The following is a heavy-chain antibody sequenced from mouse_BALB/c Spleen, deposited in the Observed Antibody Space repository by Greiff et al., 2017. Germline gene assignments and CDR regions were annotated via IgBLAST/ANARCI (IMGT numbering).Heavy chain of an antibody. J-gene: IGHJ2*01. CDR2: IDPANGNT. CDR3: ARSRYYDYDGDY. Sequence: VQLQQSGAELVKPGASVKLSCTASGFNIKDTYMHWVKQRPEQGLEWIGRIDPANGNTKSDPKFQGKATITADTSSNTAYLQLSSLASGDTAVYYCARSRYYDYDGDYWGQGTTLTVSS. V-gene: IGHV14-3*02. CDR1: GFNIKDTY. D-gene: IGHD2-4*01.